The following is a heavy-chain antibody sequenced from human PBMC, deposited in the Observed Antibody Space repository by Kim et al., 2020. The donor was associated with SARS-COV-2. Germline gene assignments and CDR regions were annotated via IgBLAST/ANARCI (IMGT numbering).Heavy chain of an antibody. Sequence: SETLSLTCTVSGGSISSYYWNWIRQPPGKGLEWIGSAYYSGGTNYNPSLESRVTISLDTSKNQFSLNVTFVTAADTAVYYCARDGRAIWFGEFYGIAVWGQGTTVTVSS. CDR2: AYYSGGT. CDR3: ARDGRAIWFGEFYGIAV. D-gene: IGHD3-10*01. J-gene: IGHJ6*02. V-gene: IGHV4-59*13. CDR1: GGSISSYY.